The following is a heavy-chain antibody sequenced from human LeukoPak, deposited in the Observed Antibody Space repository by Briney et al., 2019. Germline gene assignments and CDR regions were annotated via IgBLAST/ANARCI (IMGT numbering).Heavy chain of an antibody. CDR2: IYYSGST. CDR3: QRGAGEDYFDY. CDR1: GGSISSGDYY. Sequence: PSQTLSLTCTVSGGSISSGDYYWSWIRQPPGKGLEWIGYIYYSGSTYYSPSLKSRVTISVDTSKNQFSLKLSSVTAADTAVYYCQRGAGEDYFDYWGQGTLVTVSS. V-gene: IGHV4-30-4*01. J-gene: IGHJ4*02. D-gene: IGHD4/OR15-4a*01.